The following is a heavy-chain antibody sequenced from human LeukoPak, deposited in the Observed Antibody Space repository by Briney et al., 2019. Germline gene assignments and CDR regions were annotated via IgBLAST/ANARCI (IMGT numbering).Heavy chain of an antibody. CDR2: INTNTGNP. CDR3: AREQNYGGVDY. Sequence: GASVKVSCKASGYTFTGYYMHWVRQAPGQGLEWMGWINTNTGNPTYAQGFTGRFVFSLDTSVSTAYLQISSLKAEDTAVYYCAREQNYGGVDYWGQGTLVTVSS. J-gene: IGHJ4*02. D-gene: IGHD4-23*01. CDR1: GYTFTGYY. V-gene: IGHV7-4-1*02.